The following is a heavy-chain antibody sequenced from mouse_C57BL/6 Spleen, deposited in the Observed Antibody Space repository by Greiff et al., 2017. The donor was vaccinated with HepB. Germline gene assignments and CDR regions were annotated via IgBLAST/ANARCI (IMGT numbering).Heavy chain of an antibody. V-gene: IGHV6-3*01. D-gene: IGHD2-4*01. CDR2: IRLKSDNYAT. Sequence: EVKLVESGGGLVQPGGSMKLSCVASGFTFSNYWMNWVRQSPEKGLEWVAQIRLKSDNYATHYAESVKGRFTISRDDSKSSVYLQMNNLRAEDTGIYYCTLYDYDDPFAYWGQGTLVTVSA. J-gene: IGHJ3*01. CDR1: GFTFSNYW. CDR3: TLYDYDDPFAY.